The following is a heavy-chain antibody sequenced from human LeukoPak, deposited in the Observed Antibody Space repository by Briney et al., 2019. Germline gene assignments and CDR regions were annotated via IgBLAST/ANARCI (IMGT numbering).Heavy chain of an antibody. CDR2: MYHSGST. Sequence: SETLSLTCTVSGYSISSGYFWGWIRQPPGKGLEWIAIMYHSGSTYSNPSLKSRVTISVDTSKNEFSLNLNSVTDADTAVYYCARGWLEQLFDSWGQGTLVTVAS. V-gene: IGHV4-38-2*02. CDR3: ARGWLEQLFDS. CDR1: GYSISSGYF. J-gene: IGHJ4*02. D-gene: IGHD5-24*01.